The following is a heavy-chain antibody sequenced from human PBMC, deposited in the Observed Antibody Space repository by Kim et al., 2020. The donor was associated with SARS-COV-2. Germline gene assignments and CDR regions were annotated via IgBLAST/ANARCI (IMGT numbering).Heavy chain of an antibody. CDR2: IYYSGST. D-gene: IGHD6-13*01. J-gene: IGHJ4*02. CDR3: ARGTELVYFDY. Sequence: SETLSLTCTVSGGSIGSYYWSWIRQPPGKGLEWIGYIYYSGSTNYNPSLKSRVTISVDTSKNQFSLKLSSVTAADTAVYYCARGTELVYFDYWGQGTLVTVSS. CDR1: GGSIGSYY. V-gene: IGHV4-59*13.